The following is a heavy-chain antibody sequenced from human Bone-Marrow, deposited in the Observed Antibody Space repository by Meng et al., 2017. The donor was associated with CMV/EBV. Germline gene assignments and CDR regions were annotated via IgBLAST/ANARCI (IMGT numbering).Heavy chain of an antibody. CDR1: GFTFTTYA. CDR3: ARAPRGSPGNY. CDR2: INTDSTYT. J-gene: IGHJ4*02. D-gene: IGHD1-26*01. V-gene: IGHV3-21*01. Sequence: GASLKISCAASGFTFTTYAMNWVRQAPGKGLEWVSSINTDSTYTSYTDSVKGRFTISRDNAKNSLYLQMNSLRAEDTAVYYCARAPRGSPGNYWGQGTLVTVSS.